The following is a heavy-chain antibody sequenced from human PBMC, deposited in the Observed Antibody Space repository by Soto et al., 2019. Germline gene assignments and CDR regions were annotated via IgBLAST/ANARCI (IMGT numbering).Heavy chain of an antibody. D-gene: IGHD3-9*01. Sequence: EVQLVESGGGLVQPGRSLRLSCAASGFTFDDYAMHWVRQAPGKGLEWVSGISWNSGSIGYADSVKGRFTISRDNAKNSLYLQMNSLRAEDTALYSCAKEIGGYYDILTGYYYYYYGMGVWGQGTTVTVSS. CDR3: AKEIGGYYDILTGYYYYYYGMGV. CDR1: GFTFDDYA. J-gene: IGHJ6*02. CDR2: ISWNSGSI. V-gene: IGHV3-9*01.